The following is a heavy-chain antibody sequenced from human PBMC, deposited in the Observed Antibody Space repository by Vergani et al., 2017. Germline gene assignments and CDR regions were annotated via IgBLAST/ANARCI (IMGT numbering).Heavy chain of an antibody. J-gene: IGHJ5*02. Sequence: QLQLVQSGAEVKKPGASVKVSCEASGYSFTSHYIYCVRQAPGQGLEWMGWMSPDRGNRGFAQNFQGRITMTRNTSINTAYMELSSLTSEDTAIYYCARDYSNNNYFDPWGEGTLVTVSS. V-gene: IGHV1-8*01. CDR1: GYSFTSHY. CDR3: ARDYSNNNYFDP. D-gene: IGHD4-11*01. CDR2: MSPDRGNR.